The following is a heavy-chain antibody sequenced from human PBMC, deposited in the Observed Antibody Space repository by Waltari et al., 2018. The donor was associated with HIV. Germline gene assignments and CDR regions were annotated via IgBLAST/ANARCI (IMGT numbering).Heavy chain of an antibody. CDR3: ATGGGTTSIQLYDLDV. V-gene: IGHV1-24*01. D-gene: IGHD1-26*01. Sequence: VQLIQSGAEVTKPGASVKVSCKVFVYTLTELSIHRVRQAPVKGLEWMGGFDPEDDETIYAQKFQGRVTMTEDTSTDSAYMELSSLTSEDTAVYYCATGGGTTSIQLYDLDVWGQGTTVTVSS. CDR1: VYTLTELS. CDR2: FDPEDDET. J-gene: IGHJ6*02.